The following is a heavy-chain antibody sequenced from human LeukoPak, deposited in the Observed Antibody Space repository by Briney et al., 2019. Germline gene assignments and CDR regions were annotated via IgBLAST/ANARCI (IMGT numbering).Heavy chain of an antibody. J-gene: IGHJ4*02. CDR3: ALDSSSWYRVPFDY. D-gene: IGHD6-13*01. CDR1: GFTFSNYW. Sequence: GGSLRLSCAVSGFTFSNYWMSWVRQARGKGLEWVANIKQDGSEKYYVDCVKGRFTISRENAKNSVYLQMHSLRAEDTAVYYCALDSSSWYRVPFDYWGQGTLVTVSS. V-gene: IGHV3-7*01. CDR2: IKQDGSEK.